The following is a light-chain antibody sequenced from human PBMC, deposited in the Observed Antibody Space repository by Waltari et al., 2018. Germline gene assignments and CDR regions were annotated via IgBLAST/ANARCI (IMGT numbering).Light chain of an antibody. CDR3: QTWGTGVV. J-gene: IGLJ2*01. Sequence: QLVLTQSPSASASLGASVKLTCTLSSGHNSYAIAWHQQQPEKGPRYLMKLNSDGSHRKGDGIPDRFSGSSSGAERYLTISSLQSEDEADYYCQTWGTGVVFGGGTKLTVL. CDR2: LNSDGSH. CDR1: SGHNSYA. V-gene: IGLV4-69*01.